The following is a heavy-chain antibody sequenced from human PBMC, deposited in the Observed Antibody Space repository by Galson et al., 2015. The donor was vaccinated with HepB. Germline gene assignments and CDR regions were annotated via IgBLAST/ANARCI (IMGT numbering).Heavy chain of an antibody. CDR2: IWYDGSNK. CDR3: AKGGEYSSSPHYYYGMDV. D-gene: IGHD6-6*01. V-gene: IGHV3-33*06. J-gene: IGHJ6*02. Sequence: SLRLSCAASGFTFSSYGMHWVRQAPGKGLEWVAVIWYDGSNKYYADSVKGRFTISRDNSKNTLYLQMNSLRAEDTAVYYCAKGGEYSSSPHYYYGMDVWGQGTTVTVSS. CDR1: GFTFSSYG.